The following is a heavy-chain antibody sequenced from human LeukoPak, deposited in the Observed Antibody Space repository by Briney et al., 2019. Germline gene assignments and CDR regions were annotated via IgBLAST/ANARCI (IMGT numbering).Heavy chain of an antibody. J-gene: IGHJ6*02. D-gene: IGHD3-16*01. CDR2: IHYSGRA. Sequence: SETLSLTCTVSGDSISGSYLTWVRQPPGQGLEWIGQIHYSGRADYNPPLKRGITISVDTSKNQMSLTLTSVTAADTAIYYCVRFGVDCDMGVWGQGTTVTVSS. V-gene: IGHV4-59*01. CDR1: GDSISGSY. CDR3: VRFGVDCDMGV.